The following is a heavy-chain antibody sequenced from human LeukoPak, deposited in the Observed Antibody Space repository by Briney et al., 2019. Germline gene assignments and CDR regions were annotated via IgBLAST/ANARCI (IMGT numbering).Heavy chain of an antibody. D-gene: IGHD1/OR15-1a*01. Sequence: GSGPTLVNPTQTLTLTCTFSGFSLSTSGMCVSWIRQPPGKALEWLARIDWDDDKYYSTSLKTRLTISKDTSKNQVVLTMTNMDPVNTPTYYWARRRITGTKELYGMAVWGQGTTVPVSS. CDR2: IDWDDDK. J-gene: IGHJ6*02. CDR3: ARRRITGTKELYGMAV. V-gene: IGHV2-70*11. CDR1: GFSLSTSGMC.